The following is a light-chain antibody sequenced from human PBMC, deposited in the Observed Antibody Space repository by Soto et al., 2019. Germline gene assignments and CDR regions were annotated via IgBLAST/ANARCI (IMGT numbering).Light chain of an antibody. CDR1: SSNIGSNS. V-gene: IGLV1-44*01. CDR3: AAWDASLNGVI. CDR2: SNN. Sequence: QSVVTQPPSASGTPGQRVTISCSGSSSNIGSNSVNWYQHLPGTAPKLLIYSNNQRPSGGPDRLSGSKSGTSASLAISGLQSEDEAAYYCAAWDASLNGVIFGGGTKLTVL. J-gene: IGLJ2*01.